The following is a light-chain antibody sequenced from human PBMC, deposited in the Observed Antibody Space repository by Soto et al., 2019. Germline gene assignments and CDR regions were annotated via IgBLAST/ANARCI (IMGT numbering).Light chain of an antibody. J-gene: IGKJ1*01. CDR2: KAS. Sequence: DIQMTQSPSTLSGSVGDRVTITCRASQTISSWLAWYQQKPGKAPKLLIYKASTLKSGVPSRFSGSGSGTELTLTISSLQPDDFETYYCQHYNSYSEAFGQGTQVDIX. CDR1: QTISSW. CDR3: QHYNSYSEA. V-gene: IGKV1-5*03.